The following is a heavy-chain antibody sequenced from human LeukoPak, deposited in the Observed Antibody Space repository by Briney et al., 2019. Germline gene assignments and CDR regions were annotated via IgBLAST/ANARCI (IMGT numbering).Heavy chain of an antibody. V-gene: IGHV3-74*01. CDR3: ARDRSYNMDV. J-gene: IGHJ6*03. CDR2: INSAGSSI. CDR1: GFTFNTYW. Sequence: GGSLRLSWAASGFTFNTYWMHWVRQAPGRGLVWVSHINSAGSSISYADSVRGRFTISRDNANTTLYLQMSSLGAENTAVYYCARDRSYNMDVWGKGATVTVSS.